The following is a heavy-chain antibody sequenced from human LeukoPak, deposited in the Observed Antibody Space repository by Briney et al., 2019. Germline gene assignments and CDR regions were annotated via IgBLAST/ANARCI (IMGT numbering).Heavy chain of an antibody. CDR1: GGSFSGHY. CDR2: INHGGVT. V-gene: IGHV4-34*01. Sequence: SETLSLTCGVSGGSFSGHYWTWLRQTPGKGLEWMGEINHGGVTHYNPSLMSRVGISIDTTTNEISLNISSVTAASTGIYYCTRGRNWQTFYHYYMVVWSKGGSVTVS. CDR3: TRGRNWQTFYHYYMVV. J-gene: IGHJ6*03. D-gene: IGHD1-14*01.